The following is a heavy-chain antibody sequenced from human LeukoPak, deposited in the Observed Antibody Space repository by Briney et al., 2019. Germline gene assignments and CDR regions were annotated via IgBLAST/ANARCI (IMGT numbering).Heavy chain of an antibody. CDR1: GYSISSGYY. V-gene: IGHV4-38-2*01. D-gene: IGHD2-2*01. CDR2: IYHSGST. CDR3: ARPASTSFYDPFDY. Sequence: SETLSLTCGVSGYSISSGYYWGWIRPSPGKGLEWIGSIYHSGSTYYNPSLKSRVTISVDTSKNQFSLRLSSVIAADTAVYYCARPASTSFYDPFDYWGEGILVTVSS. J-gene: IGHJ4*02.